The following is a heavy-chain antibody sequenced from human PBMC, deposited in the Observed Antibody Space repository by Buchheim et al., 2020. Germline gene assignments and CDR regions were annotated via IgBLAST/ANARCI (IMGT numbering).Heavy chain of an antibody. CDR3: ARDVARCCSATTLDY. CDR1: EFTFSSYG. D-gene: IGHD2-2*01. CDR2: ISSGTSTI. Sequence: EVQVEESGGGLVQPGGSLRLSCAASEFTFSSYGMNWVRQAPGKGLEWVSYISSGTSTIHYADSVKGRFTISRDTAKTSLYLQMHSLRVEDTAVYYCARDVARCCSATTLDYWGQGTL. J-gene: IGHJ4*02. V-gene: IGHV3-48*01.